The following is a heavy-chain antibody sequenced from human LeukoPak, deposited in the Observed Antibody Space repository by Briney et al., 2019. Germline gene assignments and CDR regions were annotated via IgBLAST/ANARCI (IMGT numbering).Heavy chain of an antibody. J-gene: IGHJ6*02. CDR3: AREGGIVGASPLYYYYYGMDV. CDR1: GGTFISYA. Sequence: SVKVSCKASGGTFISYAISWVRQAPGQGLEWMGGIIPIFGTANYAQKFQGRVTITADESTSTAYMELSSLRSEDTAVYYCAREGGIVGASPLYYYYYGMDVWGQGTTVTVSS. D-gene: IGHD1-26*01. V-gene: IGHV1-69*01. CDR2: IIPIFGTA.